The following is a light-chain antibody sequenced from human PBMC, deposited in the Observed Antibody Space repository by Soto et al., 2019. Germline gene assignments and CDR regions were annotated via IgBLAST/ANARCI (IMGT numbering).Light chain of an antibody. CDR3: QQSHNWPRT. V-gene: IGKV3-11*01. CDR2: EAS. CDR1: QYINTR. Sequence: EIVVTQCPATLSSFPGDRVTLSCRASQYINTRLAWYQHKPGQTPRLLISEASNRATGIPARFSGSGSGTDFTLTISSLEPEDFAVYYCQQSHNWPRTFGQGTKVDIK. J-gene: IGKJ1*01.